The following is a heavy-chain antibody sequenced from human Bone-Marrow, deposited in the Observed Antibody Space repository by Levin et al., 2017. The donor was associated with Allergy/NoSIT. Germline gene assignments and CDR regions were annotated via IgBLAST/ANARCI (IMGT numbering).Heavy chain of an antibody. D-gene: IGHD4-23*01. CDR1: GGTFRTYS. J-gene: IGHJ5*02. CDR2: ITPVFGST. V-gene: IGHV1-69*06. CDR3: ASQLQLISWLDP. Sequence: KISCKASGGTFRTYSVSFVRQAPGQGLEWVGGITPVFGSTNYAQNFQGRVAITADRSTATAYMELNNLRVEDTAIYYCASQLQLISWLDPWGLRTLVVVSS.